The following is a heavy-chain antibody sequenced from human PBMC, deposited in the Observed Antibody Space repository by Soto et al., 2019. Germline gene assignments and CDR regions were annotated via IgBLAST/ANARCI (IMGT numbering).Heavy chain of an antibody. J-gene: IGHJ4*02. CDR2: IRDRSNTYAT. CDR1: GFTFSDSA. CDR3: AASGFDTFVAY. D-gene: IGHD5-12*01. V-gene: IGHV3-73*02. Sequence: EVQLVESGGGLVQPGGSLNLSCAASGFTFSDSAMHWVRQASGKGLEWVGRIRDRSNTYATAYAASVKGRFTISRDESDNTAYLQMNSLKIEDTAVYYCAASGFDTFVAYWGQGTLVTVSS.